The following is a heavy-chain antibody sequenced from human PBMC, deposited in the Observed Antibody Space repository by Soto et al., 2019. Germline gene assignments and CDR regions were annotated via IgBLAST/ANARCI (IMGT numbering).Heavy chain of an antibody. Sequence: HPGGSLRLSCAASGFTFSSYAMHWVRQAPGKGLEWVAVISYDGSNKYYADSVKGRFTISRDNSKNTLYLQMNSLRAEDTAVYYCARDIPSRGWALNYYYGMDVWCQGTTLTVSS. V-gene: IGHV3-30-3*01. J-gene: IGHJ6*02. CDR2: ISYDGSNK. CDR3: ARDIPSRGWALNYYYGMDV. D-gene: IGHD6-19*01. CDR1: GFTFSSYA.